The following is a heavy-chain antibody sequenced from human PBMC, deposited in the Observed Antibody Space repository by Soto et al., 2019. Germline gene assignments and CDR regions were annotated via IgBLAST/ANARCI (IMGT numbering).Heavy chain of an antibody. V-gene: IGHV3-23*01. Sequence: EVQLLESGGGLVQPGGSLRLSCAVSGFTFGNFAMSWVRQPPGGGLEWVGGISGSGDRTYFADSVKGRFTVSRDNSKNTLYLEMKSLRAEDTAVYYCAKDFQFGGSGTGYFDNWGQGTLVTVSS. J-gene: IGHJ4*02. CDR1: GFTFGNFA. D-gene: IGHD3-10*01. CDR3: AKDFQFGGSGTGYFDN. CDR2: ISGSGDRT.